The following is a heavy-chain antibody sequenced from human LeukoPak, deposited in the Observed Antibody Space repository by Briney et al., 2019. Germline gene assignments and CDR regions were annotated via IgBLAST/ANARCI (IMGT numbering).Heavy chain of an antibody. D-gene: IGHD3-10*01. CDR2: INPNGGGT. J-gene: IGHJ4*02. V-gene: IGHV1-2*02. CDR3: ARDRPLDADDYYGFYYFDY. Sequence: ASVKFSCKASGYTFTGYYMHWVRQAPGQGLEWMGWINPNGGGTNYAQKFQGRVTMTTDTSISTAYMELGGLRYDDTAVYYCARDRPLDADDYYGFYYFDYWGQGTLVTVSS. CDR1: GYTFTGYY.